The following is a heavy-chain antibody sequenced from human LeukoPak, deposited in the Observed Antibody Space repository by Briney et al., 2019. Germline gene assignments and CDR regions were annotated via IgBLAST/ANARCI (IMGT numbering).Heavy chain of an antibody. Sequence: GGSLRLSCAASGFTVSSNYMSWVRQAPGKGLEWVSAISGSGGSTYYADSVKGRFTISRDNSKNTLYLQMNSLRAEDTAVYYCAKDGYSGYVPHDYWGQGTLVTVSS. CDR3: AKDGYSGYVPHDY. J-gene: IGHJ4*02. V-gene: IGHV3-23*01. D-gene: IGHD5-12*01. CDR1: GFTVSSNY. CDR2: ISGSGGST.